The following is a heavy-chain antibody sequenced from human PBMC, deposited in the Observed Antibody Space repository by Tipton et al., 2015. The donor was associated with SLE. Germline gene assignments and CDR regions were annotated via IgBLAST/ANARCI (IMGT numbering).Heavy chain of an antibody. CDR3: AISGGYCSGGSCSHNAI. J-gene: IGHJ3*02. V-gene: IGHV4-31*03. CDR2: INHSGST. Sequence: TLSLTCTVSGGSISSGGYYWSWIRQHPGKGLEWIGEINHSGSTNYNASLKSRVTISVDTSKNQFSLKLSSVTAADTAVYYCAISGGYCSGGSCSHNAIWGQGTMVTVSS. D-gene: IGHD2-15*01. CDR1: GGSISSGGYY.